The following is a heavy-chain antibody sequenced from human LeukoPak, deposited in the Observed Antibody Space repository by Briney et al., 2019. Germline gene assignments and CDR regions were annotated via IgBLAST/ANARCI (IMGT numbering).Heavy chain of an antibody. CDR3: ARALRIYYYFDY. J-gene: IGHJ4*02. CDR1: GFTFSSHW. V-gene: IGHV3-7*03. Sequence: PGGSLRLSCAASGFTFSSHWMSWVRQAPGKGLEWVANIKKDGSEKYYVDAVKGRFTISRDNSKNTLYLQMNSLRAEDTAVYYCARALRIYYYFDYWGQGTLVTVSS. D-gene: IGHD1-26*01. CDR2: IKKDGSEK.